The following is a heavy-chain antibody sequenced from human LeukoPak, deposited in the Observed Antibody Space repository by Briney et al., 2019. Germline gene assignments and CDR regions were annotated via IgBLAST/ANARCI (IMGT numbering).Heavy chain of an antibody. J-gene: IGHJ6*03. CDR2: ITRSSIYT. Sequence: PGGSLRLSCAASGFTVSSNYMSWVRQAPGKGLEWVSSITRSSIYTFYAGSVKGRFTISRDNAKNSLSLQMNSLRAEDTAVYYCARDPYDGSYGDDYYYYMDFWGKGTTVTISS. CDR3: ARDPYDGSYGDDYYYYMDF. CDR1: GFTVSSNY. V-gene: IGHV3-21*01. D-gene: IGHD1-26*01.